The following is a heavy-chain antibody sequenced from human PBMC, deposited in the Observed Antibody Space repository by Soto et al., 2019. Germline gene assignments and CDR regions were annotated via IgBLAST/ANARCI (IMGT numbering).Heavy chain of an antibody. J-gene: IGHJ4*02. CDR2: INHSGST. Sequence: SETLSLTCAVYGGSFSGYYWSWIRQPPGKGLEWIGEINHSGSTNYNPSLKSRVTISVDTSKNQFSLKLSSVTAADTAVYYCARGPQAGIAAAGTYFDYWGQGTLVTV. D-gene: IGHD6-13*01. CDR1: GGSFSGYY. V-gene: IGHV4-34*01. CDR3: ARGPQAGIAAAGTYFDY.